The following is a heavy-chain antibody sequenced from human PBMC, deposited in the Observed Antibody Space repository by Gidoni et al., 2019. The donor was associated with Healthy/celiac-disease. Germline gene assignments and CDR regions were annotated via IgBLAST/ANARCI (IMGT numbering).Heavy chain of an antibody. D-gene: IGHD6-13*01. CDR1: GGSISSYY. V-gene: IGHV4-59*01. J-gene: IGHJ4*02. Sequence: QVQLQESGPGLVKPSETLSLTCTVAGGSISSYYWSWIRQPPGKGLEWIGYIYYSGSTNYNPSLKSRVTISVDTSKNQFSLKLSSVTAADTAVYYCARDRGSSWYGYYFDYWGQGTLVTVSS. CDR3: ARDRGSSWYGYYFDY. CDR2: IYYSGST.